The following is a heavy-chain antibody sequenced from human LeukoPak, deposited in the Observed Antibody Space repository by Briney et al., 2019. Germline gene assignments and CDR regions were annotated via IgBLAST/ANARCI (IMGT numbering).Heavy chain of an antibody. Sequence: PKASVNVSCKASGYTFTSYGISWVRQAPGQGLEWMGWNSAYNGNTNYAQKLQGRVTMTTDTSTSTAYMELRRLRSDDTAVYYCARDGYYDYVWGSYRHDAFDIWGQGTMVTVSS. V-gene: IGHV1-18*01. J-gene: IGHJ3*02. CDR1: GYTFTSYG. CDR3: ARDGYYDYVWGSYRHDAFDI. CDR2: NSAYNGNT. D-gene: IGHD3-16*02.